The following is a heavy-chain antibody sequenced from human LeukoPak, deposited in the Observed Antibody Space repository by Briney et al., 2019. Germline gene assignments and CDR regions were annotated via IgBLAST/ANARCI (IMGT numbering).Heavy chain of an antibody. CDR1: GFTFSSYS. Sequence: GGSLRLSCAASGFTFSSYSMNWVRQAPGKGLEWVSSISSSSSYIYYADSVKGRFTISRDNAKNSLYLQMNSPRAEDTAVYYCARDHRSAFDIWGQGTMVTVSS. V-gene: IGHV3-21*03. J-gene: IGHJ3*02. CDR3: ARDHRSAFDI. CDR2: ISSSSSYI.